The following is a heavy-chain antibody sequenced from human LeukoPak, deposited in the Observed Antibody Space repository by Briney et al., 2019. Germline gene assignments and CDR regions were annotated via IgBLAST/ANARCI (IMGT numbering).Heavy chain of an antibody. CDR2: IDSDGTTT. J-gene: IGHJ3*02. CDR3: ARGGNYLLDAFDI. CDR1: GVTFSSFW. V-gene: IGHV3-74*01. Sequence: GGSLRLSSAASGVTFSSFWIRWVRQAPGKGLVWVSRIDSDGTTTNHADSVKGRFTISTDNAKHSVYLQMNSLRGEATAVYYCARGGNYLLDAFDIWGEGRMVTVSS. D-gene: IGHD4-23*01.